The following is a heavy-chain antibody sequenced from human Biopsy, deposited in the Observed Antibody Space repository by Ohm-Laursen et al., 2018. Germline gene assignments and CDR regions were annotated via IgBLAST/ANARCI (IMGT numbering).Heavy chain of an antibody. J-gene: IGHJ4*02. CDR2: IYDRGSTA. Sequence: GTLSLTCPVSGDSVSSSSFYWTWIRQPPGQGLEYIGYIYDRGSTANYNPSLESRVTMSVDMPKNQFSLKLSSVTAADTAIYYCARGMRSSGWPYFDSWGQGTLVTVSS. CDR3: ARGMRSSGWPYFDS. V-gene: IGHV4-61*01. D-gene: IGHD6-19*01. CDR1: GDSVSSSSFY.